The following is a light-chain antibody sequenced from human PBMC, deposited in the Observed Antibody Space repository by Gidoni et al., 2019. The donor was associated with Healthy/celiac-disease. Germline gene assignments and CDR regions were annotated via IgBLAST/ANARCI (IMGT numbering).Light chain of an antibody. J-gene: IGKJ1*01. CDR1: QSISSW. CDR2: NAS. V-gene: IGKV1-5*03. CDR3: QQYNIYVPT. Sequence: DIQMTQSPSTLSASVGDRVTIPCRASQSISSWLAWYQQKPGKAPKLLIYNASSLESGVPSSFSGIGSGTEFTFTISSLQPDDFATYYCQQYNIYVPTFRQGTKVEIK.